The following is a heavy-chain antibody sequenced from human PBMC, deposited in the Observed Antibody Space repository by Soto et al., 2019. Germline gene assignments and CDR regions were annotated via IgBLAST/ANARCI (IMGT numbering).Heavy chain of an antibody. CDR3: ARGLSGYYYYYYYMDV. V-gene: IGHV1-3*01. CDR2: INAGNGNT. J-gene: IGHJ6*03. D-gene: IGHD3-3*01. Sequence: ASVKVSCKASGYTFTSYPMHWVRQAPGQRLEWMGWINAGNGNTKYSQKFQGRVTITRDTSASTAYMELSSLRSEDTAVYYCARGLSGYYYYYYYMDVWGKGTTVTVSS. CDR1: GYTFTSYP.